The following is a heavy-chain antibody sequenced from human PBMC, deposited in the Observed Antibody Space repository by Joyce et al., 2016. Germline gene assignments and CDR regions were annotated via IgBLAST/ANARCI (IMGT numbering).Heavy chain of an antibody. D-gene: IGHD3-10*01. V-gene: IGHV1-3*01. Sequence: QVQLVQSGAEVKKPGASVKVSCKASGYTFASYAMHWVRQAPGQRLEWMGWINAGNGNTKYSQKFQGRGTITRDTSASTAYMELSSLRSEDTAVYYCARDYGSGSYDYWGQGTLVTVSS. CDR2: INAGNGNT. CDR1: GYTFASYA. J-gene: IGHJ4*02. CDR3: ARDYGSGSYDY.